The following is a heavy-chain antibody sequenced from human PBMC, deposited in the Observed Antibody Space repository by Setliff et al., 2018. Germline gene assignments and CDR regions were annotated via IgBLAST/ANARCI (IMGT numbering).Heavy chain of an antibody. CDR2: IERDGSEK. V-gene: IGHV3-7*01. D-gene: IGHD6-19*01. CDR3: ATSDWYAAFDH. Sequence: GGSLRLSCAASGFRFNIYWMTWVRQAPGKGLEWVANIERDGSEKSYVGSVKGRFTISRDNARNSVYLQMNSLRAEDAAVYYCATSDWYAAFDHWGQGTLVTVSS. CDR1: GFRFNIYW. J-gene: IGHJ4*02.